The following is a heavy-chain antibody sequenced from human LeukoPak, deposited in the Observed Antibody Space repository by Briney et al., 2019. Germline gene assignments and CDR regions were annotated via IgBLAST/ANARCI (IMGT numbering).Heavy chain of an antibody. J-gene: IGHJ4*02. D-gene: IGHD2-15*01. CDR3: ARGCSGGSCYYSKGFDY. CDR2: IYYSGST. V-gene: IGHV4-59*08. CDR1: GGSISSYY. Sequence: SETLSLTCTVSGGSISSYYWSWIRQPPGKGLEWIGYIYYSGSTNYNPSLKSRVTISVDTSKNQFSLKLSSVTAADTAVYYCARGCSGGSCYYSKGFDYWGQGTLVTVSS.